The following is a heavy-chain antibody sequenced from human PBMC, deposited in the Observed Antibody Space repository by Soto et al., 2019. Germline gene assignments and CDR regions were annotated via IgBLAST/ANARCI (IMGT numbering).Heavy chain of an antibody. J-gene: IGHJ1*01. V-gene: IGHV4-31*03. CDR3: PRGPISYFYGRSGYDAMGGYFQH. CDR2: IYYSGST. CDR1: GGSISSGGYY. D-gene: IGHD3-22*01. Sequence: QVQLQESGPGLVKPSQTLSLTCTVSGGSISSGGYYWRWIRQHPGKGQEWIGYIYYSGSTYYNPSLTCRVTQSVDTSKNQFSLTLSSVTASDTAVYYCPRGPISYFYGRSGYDAMGGYFQHWGPGTLVTVSS.